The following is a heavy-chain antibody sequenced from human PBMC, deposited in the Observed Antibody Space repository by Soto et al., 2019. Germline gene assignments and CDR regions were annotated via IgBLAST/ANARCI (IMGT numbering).Heavy chain of an antibody. Sequence: EVQLVESGGGLVQPWGSLRLSCAASGFSFSSYWMHWLRQVPGKGLVWVSRINGDGDYTNYADSVKGRFTISRDNAKNTLYLQMNSLRAEDTAVYYCARERGGYSSDFWGQGTLVTVSS. J-gene: IGHJ4*02. V-gene: IGHV3-74*01. CDR2: INGDGDYT. D-gene: IGHD2-15*01. CDR3: ARERGGYSSDF. CDR1: GFSFSSYW.